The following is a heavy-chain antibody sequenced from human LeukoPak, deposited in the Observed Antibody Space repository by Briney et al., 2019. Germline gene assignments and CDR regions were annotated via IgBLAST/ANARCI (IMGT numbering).Heavy chain of an antibody. V-gene: IGHV5-10-1*01. J-gene: IGHJ4*02. CDR2: IDPSDSYT. Sequence: GESLKISCKGSGYNFTSYWISWVRQMPGRGLEWMGGIDPSDSYTSYSPSFQGHVTISTDKSIFTAYLQWSSLKASDTAMYYCARLRDGSIDYWGQGTLVTVSS. CDR3: ARLRDGSIDY. CDR1: GYNFTSYW.